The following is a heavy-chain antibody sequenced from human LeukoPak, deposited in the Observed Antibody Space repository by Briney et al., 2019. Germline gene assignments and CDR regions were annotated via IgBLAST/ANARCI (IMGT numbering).Heavy chain of an antibody. J-gene: IGHJ4*02. V-gene: IGHV4-34*01. D-gene: IGHD2/OR15-2a*01. CDR2: INHSGST. Sequence: PSETLSLTCAVYGGSFSGYYWSWIRQPPGKGLEWIGEINHSGSTNYNPSLKSRVTISVDTSKNQFSLKLSSVTAADTAVYYCARDFSRPSDYWGQGTLVTVSS. CDR3: ARDFSRPSDY. CDR1: GGSFSGYY.